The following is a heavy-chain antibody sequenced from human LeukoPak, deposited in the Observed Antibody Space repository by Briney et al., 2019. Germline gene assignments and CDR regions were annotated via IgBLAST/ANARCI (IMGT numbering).Heavy chain of an antibody. D-gene: IGHD6-13*01. CDR3: TKVGSAYSSSWYDAFDI. CDR1: GGSISSYY. Sequence: SETLSLTCTVSGGSISSYYWSWIRQPAGKGLEWIGRIYTSGNTNYNPSLKSRVTMSVDTAKNQFSLKLSSVTAADTAVYYCTKVGSAYSSSWYDAFDIWGQGTMVTVSS. J-gene: IGHJ3*02. V-gene: IGHV4-4*07. CDR2: IYTSGNT.